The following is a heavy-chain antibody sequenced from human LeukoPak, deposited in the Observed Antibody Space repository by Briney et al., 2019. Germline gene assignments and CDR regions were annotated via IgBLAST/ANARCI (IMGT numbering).Heavy chain of an antibody. CDR2: VFTSGST. V-gene: IGHV4-61*02. D-gene: IGHD3-22*01. CDR1: GGSISSGSYY. Sequence: PSQTLSLTCTVSGGSISSGSYYWSWTRQPAGKGLEWIGRVFTSGSTDYNPSLKRRVTISVDTSKKQVSLRLSSVTAADTAVYYCARTPIYYYDNSGYYNWGQGTLVTVSS. CDR3: ARTPIYYYDNSGYYN. J-gene: IGHJ4*02.